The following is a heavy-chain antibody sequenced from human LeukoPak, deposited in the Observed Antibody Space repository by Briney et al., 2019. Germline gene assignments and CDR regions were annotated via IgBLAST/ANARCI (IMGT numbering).Heavy chain of an antibody. CDR3: TTYRSGHY. CDR2: VQTKANSYAT. J-gene: IGHJ4*02. V-gene: IGHV3-73*01. CDR1: GFTFSGSD. D-gene: IGHD1-26*01. Sequence: GGSLGLSCVASGFTFSGSDIHWVRQASGKGLEWVGRVQTKANSYATAYAASLKGRFTISRDDSINTASLQMNSLRTDDTAVYYCTTYRSGHYWGQGTLVTVSS.